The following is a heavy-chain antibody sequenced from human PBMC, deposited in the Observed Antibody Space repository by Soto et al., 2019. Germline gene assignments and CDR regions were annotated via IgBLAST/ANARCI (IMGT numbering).Heavy chain of an antibody. CDR1: GGSISSGDYY. V-gene: IGHV4-30-4*01. D-gene: IGHD3-9*01. Sequence: TLSLTCTVSGGSISSGDYYWSWIRQPPGKGLEWIGYIYYSGSTYYNPSLKSRVTISVDTSKNQFSLKLSSVTAADTAVYYCARGRSTIRYFPFDPWGQGTLVTVSS. CDR3: ARGRSTIRYFPFDP. J-gene: IGHJ5*02. CDR2: IYYSGST.